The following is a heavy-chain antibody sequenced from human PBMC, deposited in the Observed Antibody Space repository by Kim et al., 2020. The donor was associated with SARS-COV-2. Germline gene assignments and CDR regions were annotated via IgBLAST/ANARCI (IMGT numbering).Heavy chain of an antibody. CDR1: GFTVSSNY. V-gene: IGHV3-53*04. Sequence: GGSLRLSCAASGFTVSSNYMSWVRQAPGKGLECVSVIYGDGSTYYADSVKGRFTISRRNSKNTLYLQMNSLRAADTAVYYCAREPYGSGSYSLNKYWYFDLWGRGTLVTVSS. CDR3: AREPYGSGSYSLNKYWYFDL. J-gene: IGHJ2*01. CDR2: IYGDGST. D-gene: IGHD3-10*01.